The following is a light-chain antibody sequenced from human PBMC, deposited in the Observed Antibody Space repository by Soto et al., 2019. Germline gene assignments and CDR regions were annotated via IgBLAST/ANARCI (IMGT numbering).Light chain of an antibody. J-gene: IGKJ2*01. V-gene: IGKV2-24*01. CDR2: QIS. Sequence: DVVLTQTPLSSPVTLGQPASISCRSSQSLAYSDGKTYLSWLQQRPGQPPRLLIYQISKRLSGVPDRFSGSGAGTDFTLKISRVEAEDVGFYYCMQHTHIPPPFGQGTKLEIK. CDR1: QSLAYSDGKTY. CDR3: MQHTHIPPP.